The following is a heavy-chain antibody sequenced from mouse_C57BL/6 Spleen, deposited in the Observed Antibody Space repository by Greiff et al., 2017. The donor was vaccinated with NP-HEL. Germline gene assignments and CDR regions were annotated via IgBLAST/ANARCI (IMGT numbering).Heavy chain of an antibody. CDR2: IDPSDSET. J-gene: IGHJ1*03. V-gene: IGHV1-52*01. CDR3: ARRDYYGSSWYFDV. CDR1: GYTFTSYW. D-gene: IGHD1-1*01. Sequence: VQLQQPGAELVRPGSSVKLSCKASGYTFTSYWMHWVKQRPIQGLEWIGNIDPSDSETHYNQKFKDKATLTVDKSSSTAYMQLSSLTSEDSAVYYCARRDYYGSSWYFDVWGTGTTVTVSS.